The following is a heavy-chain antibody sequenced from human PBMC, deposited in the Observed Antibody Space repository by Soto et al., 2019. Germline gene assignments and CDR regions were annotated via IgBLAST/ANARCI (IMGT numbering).Heavy chain of an antibody. CDR3: ARHSSGDYAYYYYGMDV. Sequence: QVQLVQSGAEVKKPGASVKVSCKASGYTFTSYGISWVRQAPGQGLEWMGWISAYNGNTNYAQKLQGRVTMTTDTSTSTAYMELRSLRSDDTDVYYCARHSSGDYAYYYYGMDVWGQGTTVTVS. CDR1: GYTFTSYG. V-gene: IGHV1-18*01. CDR2: ISAYNGNT. J-gene: IGHJ6*02. D-gene: IGHD4-17*01.